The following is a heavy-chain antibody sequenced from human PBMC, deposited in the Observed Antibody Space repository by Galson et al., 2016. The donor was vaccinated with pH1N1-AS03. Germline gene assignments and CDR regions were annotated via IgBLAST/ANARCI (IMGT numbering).Heavy chain of an antibody. Sequence: QSGAEVKEPGESLKISCKGSGYRFTSYWIAWVRQVPGKGLEWMGIIYPGDSDTRYSPPFQGHVTMSADKSTNTVYLNWGNRKASDPAMYYWARPLSSMITMGGLIVTEAFDAWGQGTMLTVSS. CDR1: GYRFTSYW. CDR2: IYPGDSDT. J-gene: IGHJ3*01. D-gene: IGHD3-16*02. V-gene: IGHV5-51*01. CDR3: ARPLSSMITMGGLIVTEAFDA.